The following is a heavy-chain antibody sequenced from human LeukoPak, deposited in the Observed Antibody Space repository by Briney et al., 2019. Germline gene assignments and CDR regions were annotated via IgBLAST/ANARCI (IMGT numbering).Heavy chain of an antibody. CDR3: ARESDTAMVFDY. CDR2: INPNSGGT. CDR1: GYTFTGYY. V-gene: IGHV1-2*02. D-gene: IGHD5-18*01. J-gene: IGHJ4*02. Sequence: ASVKVSCKASGYTFTGYYMHWVRQAPGQGLEWMGWINPNSGGTNYAQKFQGRVTMTRDTSISTAYMELGRLRSDDTAVYYCARESDTAMVFDYWGQGTLVTVSS.